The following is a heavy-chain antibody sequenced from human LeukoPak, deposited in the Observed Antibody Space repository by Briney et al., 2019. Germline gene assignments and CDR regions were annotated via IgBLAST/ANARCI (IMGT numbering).Heavy chain of an antibody. V-gene: IGHV3-15*01. D-gene: IGHD3-3*01. Sequence: PGGSLRLSCAASGFTFSNAWMSWVRQAPGKGLEWVGRIKSKTDGGTTDYAAPVKGRFTISRDDSKNTLYLQMNSLKTEDTAVYYCTATGLRLNDAFDIWGQGTMVTVSS. CDR1: GFTFSNAW. CDR2: IKSKTDGGTT. CDR3: TATGLRLNDAFDI. J-gene: IGHJ3*02.